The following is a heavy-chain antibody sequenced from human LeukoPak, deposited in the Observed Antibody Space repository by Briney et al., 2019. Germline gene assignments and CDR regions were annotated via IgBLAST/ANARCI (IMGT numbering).Heavy chain of an antibody. CDR1: GYTFTSYD. V-gene: IGHV1-8*01. D-gene: IGHD3-10*01. CDR2: MNPNSGNT. CDR3: ARALSPMVRGVIGS. J-gene: IGHJ4*02. Sequence: ASVKVSCKASGYTFTSYDINWVRQATGQGLEWMGWMNPNSGNTGYAQKFQGRVTMTRNTSISTAYMELSSLRSEDTAVYYCARALSPMVRGVIGSWGQGTLVTVSS.